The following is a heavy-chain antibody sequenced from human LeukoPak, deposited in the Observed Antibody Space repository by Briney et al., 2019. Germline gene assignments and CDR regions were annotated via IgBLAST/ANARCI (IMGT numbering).Heavy chain of an antibody. CDR3: ANPPVAAYNWFDP. V-gene: IGHV3-43D*03. J-gene: IGHJ5*02. CDR1: GFTFDDYA. Sequence: GGSLRLSCAASGFTFDDYAMHWVRQAPGKGLEWVSLISWDGGSTYYADSVKGRFTISRDNSKNSLYLQMNSLRAEDTAVYYCANPPVAAYNWFDPWGQGTLVTVSS. D-gene: IGHD6-19*01. CDR2: ISWDGGST.